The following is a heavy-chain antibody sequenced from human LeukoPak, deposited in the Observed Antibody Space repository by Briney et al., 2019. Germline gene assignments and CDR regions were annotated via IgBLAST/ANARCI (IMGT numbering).Heavy chain of an antibody. J-gene: IGHJ4*02. CDR2: MNPNSGNT. D-gene: IGHD6-13*01. V-gene: IGHV1-8*01. CDR1: GCTFTSYD. CDR3: ARLAAADSQIDY. Sequence: ASVKVSCKASGCTFTSYDINWVRQATGQGLEWMGWMNPNSGNTGYAQKFQGRVTMTRNTSISTAYMELSSLRSEDTAVYYCARLAAADSQIDYWGQGTLVTVSS.